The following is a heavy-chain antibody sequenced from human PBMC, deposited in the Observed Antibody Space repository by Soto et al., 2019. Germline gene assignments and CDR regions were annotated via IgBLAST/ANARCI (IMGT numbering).Heavy chain of an antibody. CDR3: ASVSGLNWFDP. Sequence: ASVKVSCKASGSTFTSYYMHWVRQAPGQGLEWMGWINPNSGGTNYAQKFQGRVTMTRDTSIGTAYMELSRLRSDDTAVYYCASVSGLNWFDPWGQGTLVTVSS. V-gene: IGHV1-2*02. J-gene: IGHJ5*02. CDR1: GSTFTSYY. CDR2: INPNSGGT. D-gene: IGHD3-16*01.